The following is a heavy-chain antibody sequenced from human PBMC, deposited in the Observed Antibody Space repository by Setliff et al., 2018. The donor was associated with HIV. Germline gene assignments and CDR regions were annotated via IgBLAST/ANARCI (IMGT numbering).Heavy chain of an antibody. CDR3: AIDGGPYVDYGGGAFDI. CDR2: INPNSGGT. J-gene: IGHJ3*02. D-gene: IGHD4-17*01. CDR1: GYTFTGYY. Sequence: ASVKVSCKASGYTFTGYYMHWVRQAPGQGLEWMGWINPNSGGTNYAQKFQGRVTMTRDTAINTAYLELGRLRPDDTAVYYCAIDGGPYVDYGGGAFDIWGQGTMVTVSS. V-gene: IGHV1-2*02.